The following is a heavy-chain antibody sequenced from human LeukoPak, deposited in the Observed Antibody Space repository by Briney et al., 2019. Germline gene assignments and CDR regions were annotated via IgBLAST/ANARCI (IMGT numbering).Heavy chain of an antibody. Sequence: PSETLSLTCTVSGGSISSSSYYWGWIRQPPGKGLEWIGEINHSGSTNYNPSLKSRVTISVDTSKNQLSLKLTSVTAADTAVFYCARLVGNGYDYGNWFDPWGQGTLVTVSS. V-gene: IGHV4-39*07. CDR2: INHSGST. J-gene: IGHJ5*02. D-gene: IGHD5-12*01. CDR3: ARLVGNGYDYGNWFDP. CDR1: GGSISSSSYY.